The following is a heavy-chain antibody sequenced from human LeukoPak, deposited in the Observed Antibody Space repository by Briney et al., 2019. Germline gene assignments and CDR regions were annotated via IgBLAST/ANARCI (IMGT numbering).Heavy chain of an antibody. CDR1: GFTFSSYS. CDR3: ARGGDCSGGSCYIPSVY. J-gene: IGHJ4*02. V-gene: IGHV3-21*01. Sequence: GGSLRLSCAASGFTFSSYSMSWVRQAPGKGLEWVSSISSSSSYIYYADSVKGRFTISRDNAKNSLYLQMNSLRAEDTAVYYCARGGDCSGGSCYIPSVYWGQGTLVTVSS. D-gene: IGHD2-15*01. CDR2: ISSSSSYI.